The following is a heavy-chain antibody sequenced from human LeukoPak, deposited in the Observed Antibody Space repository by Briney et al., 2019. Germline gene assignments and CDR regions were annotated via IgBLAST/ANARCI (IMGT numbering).Heavy chain of an antibody. Sequence: GGSLRLSCAASGFTVSSSYMSRVRQSPGEGLEWVSTISVSGGTYYADSVKGRLTISRDNSKNTLYLQMNSLRAEDTAVYYCAKDCSTTSCYLFDCWGQGTLVTVSS. CDR2: ISVSGGT. CDR3: AKDCSTTSCYLFDC. V-gene: IGHV3-53*01. CDR1: GFTVSSSY. D-gene: IGHD2-2*01. J-gene: IGHJ4*02.